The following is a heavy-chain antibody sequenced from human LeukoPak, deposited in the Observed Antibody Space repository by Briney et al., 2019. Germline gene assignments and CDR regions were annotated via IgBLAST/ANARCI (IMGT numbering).Heavy chain of an antibody. CDR2: ISSSGSTI. J-gene: IGHJ4*02. V-gene: IGHV3-11*01. Sequence: PGGSLRLSCAASGFTFSDYYMSWLRQAPGKGLEWVSYISSSGSTIYYADSVKGRFTISRDNAKNSLYLQMNSLRAEDTAVYYCTREWAVEFILSGYYTLEYWGQGTQVTVS. D-gene: IGHD3-3*01. CDR3: TREWAVEFILSGYYTLEY. CDR1: GFTFSDYY.